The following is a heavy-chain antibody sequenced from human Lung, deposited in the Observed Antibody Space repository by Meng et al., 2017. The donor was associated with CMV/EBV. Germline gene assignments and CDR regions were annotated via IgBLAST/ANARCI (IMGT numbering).Heavy chain of an antibody. CDR2: IKQDGNGK. CDR1: GFTFTNYW. Sequence: GESLKISYAASGFTFTNYWMTWVRQAPGKGLEWVANIKQDGNGKLYVDSVRGRFTISRDNAENLVFLQMNSLRPDDTAVYYCARHVRYRFDYWGQGALVTVSS. J-gene: IGHJ4*02. CDR3: ARHVRYRFDY. V-gene: IGHV3-7*01. D-gene: IGHD4-11*01.